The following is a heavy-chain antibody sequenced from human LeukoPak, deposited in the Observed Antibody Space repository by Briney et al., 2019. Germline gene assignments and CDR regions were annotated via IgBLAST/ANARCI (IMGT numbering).Heavy chain of an antibody. CDR2: ISYDGTNK. CDR1: GFTFSSYG. Sequence: PGRSLRLSCAASGFTFSSYGMHWVRQAPGKGLEGVAVISYDGTNKYYADSVKGRFTISRDNSKNTLYLQMDSLRTEDTAVYYCARVELYASGWYGSIDYGGRGTLVAVSS. V-gene: IGHV3-30*03. D-gene: IGHD6-19*01. J-gene: IGHJ4*02. CDR3: ARVELYASGWYGSIDY.